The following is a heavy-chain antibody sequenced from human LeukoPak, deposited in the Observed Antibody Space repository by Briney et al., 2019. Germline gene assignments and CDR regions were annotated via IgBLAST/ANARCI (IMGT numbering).Heavy chain of an antibody. CDR2: ISAYNGNT. D-gene: IGHD2-2*02. CDR1: GYTFTSYD. CDR3: ARDYSGDCSSTSCYTGNWFDP. J-gene: IGHJ5*02. Sequence: ASVKVSCKASGYTFTSYDINWVRQAPGQGLEWMGWISAYNGNTNYAQKLQGRVTMTTDTSTSTAYMELRSLRSDDTAVYYCARDYSGDCSSTSCYTGNWFDPWGQGTLVTVSS. V-gene: IGHV1-18*01.